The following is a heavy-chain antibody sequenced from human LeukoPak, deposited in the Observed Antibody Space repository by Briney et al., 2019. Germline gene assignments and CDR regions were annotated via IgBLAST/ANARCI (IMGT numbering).Heavy chain of an antibody. Sequence: GSLRLSCAASGFNFMTYGMHWVRQAPGKGLEWVAFISYDGGKRFFGESVKGRFTISRDNAKNSLYLQMNSLRAEDTGVYYCARTGVATITIDLDYWGQGTLVTVSS. D-gene: IGHD5-24*01. CDR2: ISYDGGKR. CDR1: GFNFMTYG. CDR3: ARTGVATITIDLDY. V-gene: IGHV3-30*03. J-gene: IGHJ4*02.